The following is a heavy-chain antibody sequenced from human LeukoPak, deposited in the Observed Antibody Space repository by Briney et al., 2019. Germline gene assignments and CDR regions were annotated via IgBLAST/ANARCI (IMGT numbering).Heavy chain of an antibody. Sequence: GGSLRLSCAASGFTFSSYWMHWVRQAPGKGLVWVSRINSDGSSTSYADSVKGRFTISRDNAKNTLYLQMNSLRAEDTAVYYCARDTSPYSNSGDNWFDPWGQGTLDTVSS. J-gene: IGHJ5*02. CDR2: INSDGSST. CDR3: ARDTSPYSNSGDNWFDP. D-gene: IGHD4-11*01. V-gene: IGHV3-74*01. CDR1: GFTFSSYW.